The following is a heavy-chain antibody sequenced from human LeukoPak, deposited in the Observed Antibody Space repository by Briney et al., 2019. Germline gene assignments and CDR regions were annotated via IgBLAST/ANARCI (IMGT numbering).Heavy chain of an antibody. CDR3: ARLYGNYQNYFDY. CDR1: GYSISSGYY. V-gene: IGHV4-38-2*02. CDR2: MYYRGNT. J-gene: IGHJ4*02. Sequence: SETLSLTCTVSGYSISSGYYWGWIQQPPGKGLEWVGHMYYRGNTFYNPSLKSRVTISVDTSKNQFSLKLRSVTAADTAVYYCARLYGNYQNYFDYWGQGTLVTVSS. D-gene: IGHD1-7*01.